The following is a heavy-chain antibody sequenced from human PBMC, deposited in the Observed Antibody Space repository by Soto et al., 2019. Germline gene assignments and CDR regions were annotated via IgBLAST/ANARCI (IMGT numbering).Heavy chain of an antibody. J-gene: IGHJ3*02. CDR3: NIVVVVAATVTFDI. V-gene: IGHV4-39*01. CDR2: IYYSGST. CDR1: GGSISSSSYY. Sequence: QLQLQESGPGLVKPSETLSLTCTVSGGSISSSSYYWGWIRQPPGKGLEWIGSIYYSGSTYYNPSLKSRVTISVDTSNNQFSLKLSSVTAADTAVYFCNIVVVVAATVTFDIWGQGTMVTVSS. D-gene: IGHD2-15*01.